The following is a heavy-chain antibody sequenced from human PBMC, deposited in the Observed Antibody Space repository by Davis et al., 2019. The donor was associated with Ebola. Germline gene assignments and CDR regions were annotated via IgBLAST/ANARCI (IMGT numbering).Heavy chain of an antibody. V-gene: IGHV3-21*01. D-gene: IGHD6-6*01. CDR1: GFTFNTYT. J-gene: IGHJ4*02. CDR3: ARETSDDY. CDR2: ISSSSLYI. Sequence: GGSLRLSCAASGFTFNTYTMNWVRQAPGKGLEWVSSISSSSLYIYSVKGRFTISRDNAKNSLYLQMDSLRAEDTAVYYCARETSDDYWGQGTLVTVSS.